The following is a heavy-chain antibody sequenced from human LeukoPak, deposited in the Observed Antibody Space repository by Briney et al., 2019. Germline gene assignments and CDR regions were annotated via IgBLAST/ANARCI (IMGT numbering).Heavy chain of an antibody. V-gene: IGHV1-69*13. CDR1: GGTFSSYA. CDR3: ARYYDSSGYYSTYYFDY. Sequence: GASVKVSCKASGGTFSSYAISWVRQAPGQGLEWMGGIIPIFGTANYAQKFQGGVTITADESTSTAYMELSSLRSEDTAVYYCARYYDSSGYYSTYYFDYWGQGTLVTVSS. J-gene: IGHJ4*02. CDR2: IIPIFGTA. D-gene: IGHD3-22*01.